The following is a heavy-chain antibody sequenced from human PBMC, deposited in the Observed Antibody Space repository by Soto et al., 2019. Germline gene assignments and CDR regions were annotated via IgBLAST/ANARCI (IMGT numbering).Heavy chain of an antibody. CDR1: GYTFTSYG. D-gene: IGHD6-19*01. Sequence: ASVKVSCKASGYTFTSYGISWVRQAPGQGLEWMGWISAYNGNTNYAQKLQGRVTMTTDTSTSTAYMELRSLRSDDTAVYYCAIALSGWYHFYIWGQVTMVTVSS. CDR3: AIALSGWYHFYI. V-gene: IGHV1-18*01. J-gene: IGHJ3*02. CDR2: ISAYNGNT.